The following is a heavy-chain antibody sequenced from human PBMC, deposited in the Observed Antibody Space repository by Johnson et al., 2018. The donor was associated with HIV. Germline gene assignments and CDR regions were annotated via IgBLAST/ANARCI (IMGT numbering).Heavy chain of an antibody. CDR2: IWYDGSNI. CDR3: TTAGLRYFDWFTGAFDI. D-gene: IGHD3-9*01. V-gene: IGHV3-33*01. Sequence: VQLVESGGGVVQPGRSLRLSCAASGFTFSSYGMHWVRQAPGKGLAWVAVIWYDGSNIYYADSLKGRFTISRDASQNTLYLQMNSLKTEDTAVYYGTTAGLRYFDWFTGAFDIWGQGTMVTVSS. CDR1: GFTFSSYG. J-gene: IGHJ3*02.